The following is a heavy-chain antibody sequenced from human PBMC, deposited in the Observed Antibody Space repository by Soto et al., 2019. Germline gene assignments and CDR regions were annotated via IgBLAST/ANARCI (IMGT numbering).Heavy chain of an antibody. CDR2: ISGYNGDT. Sequence: QGQLVQSAGEAKKLGASVKVSCKASGYTFTRYGISWVRQAPGQGLEWMGWISGYNGDTNYAQKFQGRVTMTIDTSTSTAYMELRSLTSDDTAVYYCAKNGQPPYYYYGMDVWGQGTTVTVSS. CDR3: AKNGQPPYYYYGMDV. J-gene: IGHJ6*02. V-gene: IGHV1-18*01. CDR1: GYTFTRYG. D-gene: IGHD2-8*01.